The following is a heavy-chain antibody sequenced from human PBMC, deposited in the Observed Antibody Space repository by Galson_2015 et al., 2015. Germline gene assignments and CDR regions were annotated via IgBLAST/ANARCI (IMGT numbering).Heavy chain of an antibody. CDR3: AKEEGGYYYGMDV. CDR2: ISYDGSNK. V-gene: IGHV3-30*18. Sequence: SLRLSCAASGFTFSSYGMHWVRQAPGKGLEWVAVISYDGSNKYYADSVKGRFTISRDNSKNTLYLQMNSLRAEDTAVYYCAKEEGGYYYGMDVWGQGTTVTVSS. J-gene: IGHJ6*02. CDR1: GFTFSSYG.